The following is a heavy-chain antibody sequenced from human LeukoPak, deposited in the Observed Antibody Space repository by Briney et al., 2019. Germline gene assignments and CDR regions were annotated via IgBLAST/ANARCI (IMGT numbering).Heavy chain of an antibody. V-gene: IGHV3-74*01. D-gene: IGHD3-3*01. CDR2: INSDGSST. CDR1: GFTFSSYW. Sequence: PGGSLRLSCAASGFTFSSYWMHWVRQAPGKGLVWVSRINSDGSSTSYADSVKGRFTISRDNAKNTLYLQMNSLRAEDTAVYYCARGLRGASRVDPNWYFDLWGRGTLVTVSS. J-gene: IGHJ2*01. CDR3: ARGLRGASRVDPNWYFDL.